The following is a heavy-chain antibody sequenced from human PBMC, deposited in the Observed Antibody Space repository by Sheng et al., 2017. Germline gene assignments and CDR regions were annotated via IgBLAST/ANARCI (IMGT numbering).Heavy chain of an antibody. CDR1: GGTFSSYA. CDR3: ASVTAGYCSSTSCRPHF. CDR2: IIPIFGTA. V-gene: IGHV1-69*01. J-gene: IGHJ4*02. Sequence: QQQQVQSGAEVKKPGSSVKVSCKASGGTFSSYAISWVRQAPGQGLEWMGGIIPIFGTANYAQKFQGRVTITADESTSTAYMELSSLRSEDTAVYYCASVTAGYCSSTSCRPHFWGQGTLVTVSS. D-gene: IGHD2-2*03.